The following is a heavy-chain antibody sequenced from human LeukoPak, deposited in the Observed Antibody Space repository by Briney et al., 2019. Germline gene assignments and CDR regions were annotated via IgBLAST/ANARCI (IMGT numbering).Heavy chain of an antibody. V-gene: IGHV3-21*01. J-gene: IGHJ4*02. Sequence: GGSLRLSCAASGFTFSSYSMNWVRQAPGKGLEWVSSISSSSSYIYYADSVKGRFTISRDNAKNSLYLQMNSLRAEDTAVYYCASIAVAGTTVIPYYFGYWGQGTLVTVSS. D-gene: IGHD6-19*01. CDR2: ISSSSSYI. CDR1: GFTFSSYS. CDR3: ASIAVAGTTVIPYYFGY.